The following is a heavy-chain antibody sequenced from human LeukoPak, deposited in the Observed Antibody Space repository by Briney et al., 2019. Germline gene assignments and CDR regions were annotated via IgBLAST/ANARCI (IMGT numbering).Heavy chain of an antibody. V-gene: IGHV4-34*01. J-gene: IGHJ4*02. CDR2: INHSGST. CDR3: ASSFVGIAVAGHFDY. CDR1: GGSFSGYY. D-gene: IGHD6-19*01. Sequence: SETLSLTCAVYGGSFSGYYWSWIRQPPGKGLEWIGEINHSGSTNYNPSLKSRVTISVDTSKNQFSLKLSSVTAADTAVYYCASSFVGIAVAGHFDYWGQGTLVTVSS.